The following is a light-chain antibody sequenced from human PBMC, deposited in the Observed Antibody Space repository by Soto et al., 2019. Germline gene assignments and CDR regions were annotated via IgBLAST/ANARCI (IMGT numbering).Light chain of an antibody. V-gene: IGKV4-1*01. J-gene: IGKJ2*01. Sequence: DIVMTQSPDSLAVSLGERATLNCKSSQSVLYSSNNKNYLAWYQQKPGQPPKLLIYWASTRESGVPVRFSGSGSGTAFTLTISSLQAEDVEVYYCQQYYGTPYTFGRGTKLEI. CDR2: WAS. CDR1: QSVLYSSNNKNY. CDR3: QQYYGTPYT.